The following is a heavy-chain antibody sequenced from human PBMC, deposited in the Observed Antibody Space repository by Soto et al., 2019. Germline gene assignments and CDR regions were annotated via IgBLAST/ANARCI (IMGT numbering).Heavy chain of an antibody. CDR2: INPGGGST. V-gene: IGHV1-46*01. Sequence: ASVKVSCKAYGYTFTSHFMHWVRQAPGQGLEWMGIINPGGGSTTYAQKFQGRLTMTRDTSTSTVYMELSSLRSDDTAVYYCARDSDTVMDRPIEYYFDYWGQGALVTVSS. CDR1: GYTFTSHF. CDR3: ARDSDTVMDRPIEYYFDY. J-gene: IGHJ4*02. D-gene: IGHD5-18*01.